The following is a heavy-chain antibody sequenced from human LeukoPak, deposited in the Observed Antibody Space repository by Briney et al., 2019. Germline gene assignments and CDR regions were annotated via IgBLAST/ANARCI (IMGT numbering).Heavy chain of an antibody. CDR1: GATFSSYA. J-gene: IGHJ4*02. D-gene: IGHD5-12*01. Sequence: SVKVPCKASGATFSSYAISWVRQAPGHGLEWRGGIIPIFGTANYAQKFQGRVTITADESTSTAYMELSSLRSEDTAVYYCARGVVVATIKTYFDYWGQGTLVTVSS. CDR3: ARGVVVATIKTYFDY. CDR2: IIPIFGTA. V-gene: IGHV1-69*01.